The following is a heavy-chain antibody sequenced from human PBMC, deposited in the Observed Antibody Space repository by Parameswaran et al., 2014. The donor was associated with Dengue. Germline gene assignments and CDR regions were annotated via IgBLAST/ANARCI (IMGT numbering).Heavy chain of an antibody. D-gene: IGHD2-15*01. J-gene: IGHJ2*01. CDR2: ISSSSSYI. V-gene: IGHV3-21*01. Sequence: VRPDAGKGLGWVSSISSSSSYIYYADSVKGRFTISRDNAKNSLYLQMNSLRAEDTAVYYCAKTPRDCSGGSCYIATKTMLRSLAYFDLWGRGTLVTVSS. CDR3: AKTPRDCSGGSCYIATKTMLRSLAYFDL.